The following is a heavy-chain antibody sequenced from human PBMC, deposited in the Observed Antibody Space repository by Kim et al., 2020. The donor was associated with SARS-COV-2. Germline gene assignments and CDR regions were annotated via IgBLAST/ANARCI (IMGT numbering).Heavy chain of an antibody. J-gene: IGHJ6*02. V-gene: IGHV3-53*01. CDR3: ASPRLHYYYGMDV. Sequence: YADSWKGRFTISRDNSKNTLYLQMNSQTAEDTAVYYCASPRLHYYYGMDVWGQGTTVTVSS.